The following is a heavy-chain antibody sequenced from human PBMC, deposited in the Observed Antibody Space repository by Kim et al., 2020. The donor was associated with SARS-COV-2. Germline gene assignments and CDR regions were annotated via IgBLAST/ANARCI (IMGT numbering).Heavy chain of an antibody. CDR3: ARDGYRGIDY. V-gene: IGHV4-59*01. J-gene: IGHJ4*02. D-gene: IGHD5-12*01. CDR2: TA. Sequence: TANYKTSLKDRVTLSRDTSKSQSSLHLKSVTAADTAIYNCARDGYRGIDYWGQGTLVTVSS.